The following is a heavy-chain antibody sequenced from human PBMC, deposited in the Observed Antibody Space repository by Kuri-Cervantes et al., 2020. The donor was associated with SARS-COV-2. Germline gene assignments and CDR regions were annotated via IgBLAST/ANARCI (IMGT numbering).Heavy chain of an antibody. Sequence: ASVKVSCKVSGYTLTELSMHWVRQAPGKGPEWMGGFDPEDGETIYAQKFQGRVTMTRDTSRGIAYMELSSLRSEDTAVYFCARYLDWERGIGSWGQGTLVTVSS. V-gene: IGHV1-24*01. CDR1: GYTLTELS. D-gene: IGHD3-9*01. CDR3: ARYLDWERGIGS. J-gene: IGHJ4*02. CDR2: FDPEDGET.